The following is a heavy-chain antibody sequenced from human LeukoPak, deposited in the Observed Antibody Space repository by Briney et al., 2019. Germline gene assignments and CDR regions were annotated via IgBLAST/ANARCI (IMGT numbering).Heavy chain of an antibody. Sequence: GGSLRLSCAASGFTFSSYSMNWVRQAPGKGLEWVSSISSSSSYIYYADSVKGRFTISRDNAKNSLYLQMNSLRAEDTAVYYCAREDPASIVVVPAAIAALTGGYYYYYMDVWGKGTTVTVSS. J-gene: IGHJ6*03. CDR1: GFTFSSYS. CDR2: ISSSSSYI. V-gene: IGHV3-21*01. CDR3: AREDPASIVVVPAAIAALTGGYYYYYMDV. D-gene: IGHD2-2*02.